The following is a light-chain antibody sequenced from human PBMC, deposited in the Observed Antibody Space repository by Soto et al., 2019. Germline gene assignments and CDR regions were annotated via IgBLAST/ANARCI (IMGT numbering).Light chain of an antibody. CDR1: SSNIGGNT. J-gene: IGLJ1*01. V-gene: IGLV1-44*01. CDR2: GTN. Sequence: QSVLTHPPSASGTPGQRFTISCSGSSSNIGGNTVNWYQQLPGTAPKLLIYGTNQRPSGVPDRFSGSKSATSASLAISGLQSEDEADYYCAAWDDRLNGPVFGTGTKVTVL. CDR3: AAWDDRLNGPV.